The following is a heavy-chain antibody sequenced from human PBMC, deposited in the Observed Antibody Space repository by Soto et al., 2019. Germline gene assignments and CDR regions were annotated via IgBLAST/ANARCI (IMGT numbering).Heavy chain of an antibody. CDR2: MSYDGSNK. CDR3: ARVVSTVRVYYSYGMDV. CDR1: GFTFTGYA. J-gene: IGHJ6*02. Sequence: QVQLVESGGGVVQPGMSLRLSCAASGFTFTGYAMHWVRQAPGKGLEWVAVMSYDGSNKYYADSVKGRFTISRDNSSNRLYLQMRRLGAEDTALYYCARVVSTVRVYYSYGMDVWGQGTTVTVSS. V-gene: IGHV3-30-3*01. D-gene: IGHD4-17*01.